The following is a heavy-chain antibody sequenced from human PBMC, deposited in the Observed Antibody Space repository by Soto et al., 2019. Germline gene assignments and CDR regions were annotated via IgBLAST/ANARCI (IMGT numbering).Heavy chain of an antibody. Sequence: QVQLQQSGPGLVKPSQTLSLTCAISGDSVSSNSVAWNWIRQSPSRGLEWLGRTYYRSKWYNDYGVTVKARITSKPDKSTNHFSLLLNSVPPEDTAVYYCARGRFNAFGSWGQGTRVTVSS. D-gene: IGHD3-3*01. J-gene: IGHJ3*02. CDR2: TYYRSKWYN. CDR3: ARGRFNAFGS. V-gene: IGHV6-1*01. CDR1: GDSVSSNSVA.